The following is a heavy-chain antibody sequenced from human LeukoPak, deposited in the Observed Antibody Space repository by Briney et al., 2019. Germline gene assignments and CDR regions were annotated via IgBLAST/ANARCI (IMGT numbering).Heavy chain of an antibody. CDR3: ARDLRFLEPFDY. D-gene: IGHD3-3*01. V-gene: IGHV3-30*03. J-gene: IGHJ4*02. CDR1: GFTFSSYG. Sequence: PGGSLRLSCAASGFTFSSYGMHWVRQAPGKGLEWVAVISYDGSNKYYADSVKGRFTISRDNSKNTLYLQMNSLRAEDTAVYYCARDLRFLEPFDYWGQGTLVTVSS. CDR2: ISYDGSNK.